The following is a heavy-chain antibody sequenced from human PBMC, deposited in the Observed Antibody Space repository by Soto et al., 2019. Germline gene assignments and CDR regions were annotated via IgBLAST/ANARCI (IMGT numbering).Heavy chain of an antibody. V-gene: IGHV4-34*01. CDR1: GGSFSGYY. CDR3: ASRFGEGYYGMDV. D-gene: IGHD3-10*01. Sequence: QVQLQQWGAGLLKPSETLSLTCAVYGGSFSGYYWSWIRQPPGKGLAWIGEINHSGSTNYNPSLKSRVTISVDTSKNQFSLELSSVTAADTAVYYCASRFGEGYYGMDVWGQGTTVTVSS. J-gene: IGHJ6*02. CDR2: INHSGST.